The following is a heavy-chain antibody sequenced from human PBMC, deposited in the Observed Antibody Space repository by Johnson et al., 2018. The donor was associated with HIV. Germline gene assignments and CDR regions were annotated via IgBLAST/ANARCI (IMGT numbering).Heavy chain of an antibody. D-gene: IGHD7-27*01. Sequence: VQLVESGGGLVQPGRSLTLSCVPSGVKLDDYAMHCVRQPPGQGLEWASAFNWNGGSTGYADSVNGRFTISRDNAKNSLYLQMNSLSAEDTALYYCASGDELGDDAFDIWGQGTMVTVSS. J-gene: IGHJ3*02. CDR1: GVKLDDYA. CDR3: ASGDELGDDAFDI. CDR2: FNWNGGST. V-gene: IGHV3-20*04.